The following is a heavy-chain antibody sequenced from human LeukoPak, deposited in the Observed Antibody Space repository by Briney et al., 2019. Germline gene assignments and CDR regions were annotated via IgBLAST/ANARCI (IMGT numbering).Heavy chain of an antibody. CDR3: ARDRNYYYGSGSYYYY. V-gene: IGHV4-34*01. CDR1: GGSFSGYY. Sequence: SETLSLTCAVYGGSFSGYYWSWIRQPPGKGLEWIGEINHSGSTNYNPSLKSRVTISVDTSKNQFSLKLSSVTAADTAVYYCARDRNYYYGSGSYYYYWGQGTLVTVSS. D-gene: IGHD3-10*01. CDR2: INHSGST. J-gene: IGHJ4*02.